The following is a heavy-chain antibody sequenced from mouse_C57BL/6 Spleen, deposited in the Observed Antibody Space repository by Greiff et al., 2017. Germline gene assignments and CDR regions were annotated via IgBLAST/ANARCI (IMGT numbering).Heavy chain of an antibody. CDR2: INYDGSST. CDR3: ARDRGYYYGSSYGFAY. Sequence: EVMLVESEGGLVQPGSSMKLSCTASGFTFSDYYMAWVRQVPEKGLEWVANINYDGSSTYYLDSLKSRFIISRDNTKNILYLQMSSLKSEDTATYYCARDRGYYYGSSYGFAYWGQGTLVTVSA. V-gene: IGHV5-16*01. J-gene: IGHJ3*01. CDR1: GFTFSDYY. D-gene: IGHD1-1*01.